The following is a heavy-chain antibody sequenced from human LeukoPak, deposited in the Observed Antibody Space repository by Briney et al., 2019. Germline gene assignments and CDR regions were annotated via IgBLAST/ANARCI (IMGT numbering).Heavy chain of an antibody. CDR1: GGSISGYY. CDR2: IHSSGGA. J-gene: IGHJ4*02. Sequence: PSETLSLTCSVSGGSISGYYWSWIRQPPGQGLEWIGYIHSSGGANYNPSLKSRVTMSVDTSKNQLSLKLSSVTAADTAVYYCARQDLSRNFDYWGQGTLVTVSS. V-gene: IGHV4-59*08. CDR3: ARQDLSRNFDY. D-gene: IGHD3-3*02.